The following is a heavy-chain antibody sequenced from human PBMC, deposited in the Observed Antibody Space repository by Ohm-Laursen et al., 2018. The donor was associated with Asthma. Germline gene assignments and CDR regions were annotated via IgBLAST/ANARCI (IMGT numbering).Heavy chain of an antibody. J-gene: IGHJ3*02. D-gene: IGHD3-22*01. CDR3: ARDPPSYYYDSSGPIRGAFDI. CDR1: GFTFSSYA. V-gene: IGHV3-30-3*01. CDR2: ISYDGSNK. Sequence: SLRLSCAASGFTFSSYAMHWVRQAPGKGLEWVAVISYDGSNKYYADSVKGRFTISRDNSKNTLYLQMNSLRAEDTAMYYCARDPPSYYYDSSGPIRGAFDIWGQGTMVTVSS.